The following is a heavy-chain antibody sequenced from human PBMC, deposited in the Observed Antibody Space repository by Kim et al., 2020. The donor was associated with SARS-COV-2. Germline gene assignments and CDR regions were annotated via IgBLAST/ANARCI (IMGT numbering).Heavy chain of an antibody. CDR3: VRENYGAFDI. Sequence: GGSLRLSCATSGFTLSLYSMNWVRQAPGKGLEWVSHISNSSSTTNYADSVKGRFTISRDNTKNSLYLQINSLRAEDTAVYYCVRENYGAFDIWCQETMVTLSS. CDR2: ISNSSSTT. V-gene: IGHV3-48*04. D-gene: IGHD3-10*01. CDR1: GFTLSLYS. J-gene: IGHJ3*02.